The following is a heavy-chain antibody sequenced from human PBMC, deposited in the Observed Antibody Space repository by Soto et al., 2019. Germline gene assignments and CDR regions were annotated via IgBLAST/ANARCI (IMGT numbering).Heavy chain of an antibody. Sequence: QVQLQQSGPGLVKPSQTLSLTCAISGDSVSSNSAAWNWIRQSPSRGLEWLGRTFYRSKWYYDYAISVKSRITLNPDTSKNQFSLHVNSVTTEDTAVYYCARCDTVSAEYFQHWGQGTLVTVSS. D-gene: IGHD5-18*01. CDR3: ARCDTVSAEYFQH. CDR2: TFYRSKWYY. CDR1: GDSVSSNSAA. V-gene: IGHV6-1*01. J-gene: IGHJ1*01.